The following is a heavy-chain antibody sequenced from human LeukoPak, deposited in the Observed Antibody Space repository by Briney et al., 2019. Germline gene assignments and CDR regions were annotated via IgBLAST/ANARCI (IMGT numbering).Heavy chain of an antibody. Sequence: GGSLRLSCAASGFTFSSYSMTWVRQAPGKGLEWVSSISSSSSYIYYADSVKGRFTISRDNAKNSLYLQMNSLRAEDTAVYYCARDPDIGAFDIWGQGTMVTVSS. V-gene: IGHV3-21*01. CDR3: ARDPDIGAFDI. J-gene: IGHJ3*02. CDR2: ISSSSSYI. CDR1: GFTFSSYS. D-gene: IGHD5-12*01.